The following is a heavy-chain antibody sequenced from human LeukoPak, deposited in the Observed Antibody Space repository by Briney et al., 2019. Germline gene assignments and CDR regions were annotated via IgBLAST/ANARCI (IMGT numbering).Heavy chain of an antibody. D-gene: IGHD2-15*01. Sequence: SQTLSLTCAISGDSVSSNSAAWNSIRQSPSRGLEWLGRTYYRSKWYNDYAVSVKSRITINPDTSKNQFSLQLNSVTPEDTAVYYCAREVVAGDDAFDIWGQGTMVTVSS. CDR2: TYYRSKWYN. CDR1: GDSVSSNSAA. J-gene: IGHJ3*02. CDR3: AREVVAGDDAFDI. V-gene: IGHV6-1*01.